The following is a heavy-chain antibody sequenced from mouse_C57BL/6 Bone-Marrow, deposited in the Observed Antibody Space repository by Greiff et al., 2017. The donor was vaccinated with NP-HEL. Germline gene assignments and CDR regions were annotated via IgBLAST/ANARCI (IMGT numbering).Heavy chain of an antibody. D-gene: IGHD2-12*01. CDR3: ARFRVIYYSYFDY. V-gene: IGHV1-55*01. Sequence: VKLQQPGAELVKPGASVKMSCKASGYTFTSYWITWVKQRPGQGLEWIGDIYPGSGSTNYNEKFKSKATLTVDTSSSTAYMQLSSLTSEDSAVYYCARFRVIYYSYFDYWGQGTTLTVSS. J-gene: IGHJ2*01. CDR1: GYTFTSYW. CDR2: IYPGSGST.